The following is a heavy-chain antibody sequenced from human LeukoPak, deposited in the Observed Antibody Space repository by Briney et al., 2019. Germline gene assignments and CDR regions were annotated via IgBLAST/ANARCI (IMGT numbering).Heavy chain of an antibody. D-gene: IGHD3-10*02. V-gene: IGHV3-48*04. CDR2: ISSRGSTI. Sequence: GGSLRLSCAASGFTFSSYGMNWVRQAPGKGLEGVSYISSRGSTIYYADSVKGRFTISRDNAKNSLYLQMNSLRAEDTAVYYCAELGITMIGGVWGKGTTVTISS. CDR1: GFTFSSYG. J-gene: IGHJ6*04. CDR3: AELGITMIGGV.